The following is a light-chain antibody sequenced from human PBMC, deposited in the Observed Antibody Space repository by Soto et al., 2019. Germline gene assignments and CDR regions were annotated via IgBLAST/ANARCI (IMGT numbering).Light chain of an antibody. J-gene: IGKJ1*01. Sequence: EIVMTQSPATLSVSPGERATLSCRASQSVSSNLAWYQQKPGQPPRLLMYDTSTRAADIPARFSGSGSGTEFTLTISSLQSEDFALYYSQQYNNWPRTFGQGTKVEIK. V-gene: IGKV3-15*01. CDR1: QSVSSN. CDR3: QQYNNWPRT. CDR2: DTS.